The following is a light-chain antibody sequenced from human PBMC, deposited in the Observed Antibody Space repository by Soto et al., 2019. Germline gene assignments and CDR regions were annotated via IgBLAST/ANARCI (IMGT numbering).Light chain of an antibody. V-gene: IGLV2-14*03. CDR3: SSYISSSTLWV. Sequence: QSVLTQPASVSGSPGQSITISCTGTSSDIGGYNYVSWYQQHPSKAPKLMIYDVSNRPSGVSSRFSGSRSGNTASLTISGLQAEDEADYYCSSYISSSTLWVFGGGTKVTVL. CDR1: SSDIGGYNY. CDR2: DVS. J-gene: IGLJ3*02.